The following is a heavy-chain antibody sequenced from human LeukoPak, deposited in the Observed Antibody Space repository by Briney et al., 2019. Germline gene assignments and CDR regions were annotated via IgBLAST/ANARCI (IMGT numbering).Heavy chain of an antibody. D-gene: IGHD3-9*01. V-gene: IGHV4-39*01. CDR2: IYYGENT. CDR1: GGSISSGPYY. J-gene: IGHJ3*02. Sequence: SETLSLTCTVSGGSISSGPYYWGWIRQPPGKGLEWIGNIYYGENTYYNPSLKSRVAISIDTSKNQFYLKLSSLTAADTAVYYCARSPLPLLRYFDWLLSDAFDIWGQGTMVTVSS. CDR3: ARSPLPLLRYFDWLLSDAFDI.